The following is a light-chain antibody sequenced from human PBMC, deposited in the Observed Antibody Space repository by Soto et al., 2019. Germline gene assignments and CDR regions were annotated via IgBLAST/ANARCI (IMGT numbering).Light chain of an antibody. J-gene: IGLJ1*01. CDR2: DDN. CDR1: SSDVGAYSF. Sequence: QSALTQPASVSGSPGQSITISCTGTSSDVGAYSFVSWYQQLPGRAPKLMIYDDNSRPSGVSNRFSGSKSGDTASLTISGLQDDDEADYYCSSYTTSSTYVFGTGTKLTVL. CDR3: SSYTTSSTYV. V-gene: IGLV2-14*03.